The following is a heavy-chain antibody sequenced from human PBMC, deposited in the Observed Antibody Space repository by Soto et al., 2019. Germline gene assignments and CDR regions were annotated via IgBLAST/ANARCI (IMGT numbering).Heavy chain of an antibody. J-gene: IGHJ3*02. D-gene: IGHD4-17*01. CDR3: ARDGFSGDYGLYAFDI. CDR1: GGSISSYY. Sequence: PSETLSLTCNVTGGSISSYYWSWIRQPPGKGLEWIGYIYYSGSTNYNPPLKSRVTISVDTSKNQFSLKLSSVTAADTAVYYCARDGFSGDYGLYAFDIWGQGTMVTVS. V-gene: IGHV4-59*01. CDR2: IYYSGST.